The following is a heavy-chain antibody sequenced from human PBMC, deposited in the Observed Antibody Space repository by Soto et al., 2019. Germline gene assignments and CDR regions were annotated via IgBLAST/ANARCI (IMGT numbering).Heavy chain of an antibody. CDR1: GFTFSSYA. V-gene: IGHV3-23*01. CDR2: ISGSGGST. J-gene: IGHJ6*03. CDR3: AKVTGDYVQYYYYYYMDV. D-gene: IGHD4-17*01. Sequence: PGGSLRLSCAASGFTFSSYAMSWVRQAPGKGLEWVSAISGSGGSTYYADSVKGRFTISRDNSKNTLYLQMNSLRAEDTAVYYCAKVTGDYVQYYYYYYMDVWGKGTTVTV.